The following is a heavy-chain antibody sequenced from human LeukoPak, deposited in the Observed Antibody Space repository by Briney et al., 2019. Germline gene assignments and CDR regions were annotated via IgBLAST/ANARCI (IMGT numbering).Heavy chain of an antibody. CDR1: GFTFSSYE. D-gene: IGHD6-19*01. V-gene: IGHV3-48*03. CDR2: ISSSGSII. CDR3: AKDARRSSGWWFFDH. J-gene: IGHJ4*02. Sequence: GGSLRPSCAASGFTFSSYEMNWVRQAPGKGLEWVSYISSSGSIIYYADFVKGRFTISRDKSKNTLYLQMNSLRAEDTAVYYCAKDARRSSGWWFFDHWGQGTLVTVSS.